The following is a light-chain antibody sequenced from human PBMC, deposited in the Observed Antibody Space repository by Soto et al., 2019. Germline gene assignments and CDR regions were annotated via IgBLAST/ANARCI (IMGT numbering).Light chain of an antibody. CDR1: SSDVGGYNF. J-gene: IGLJ2*01. V-gene: IGLV2-14*03. Sequence: QSALTQPASVSGSPGQSITISCTGTSSDVGGYNFVSWYQQYPGKAPKLMIYDVSDRPSGVFNRFSGSKSGNTASLTISGLQAEDEADYYCSSYTSSGILVFGGGTKLTVL. CDR3: SSYTSSGILV. CDR2: DVS.